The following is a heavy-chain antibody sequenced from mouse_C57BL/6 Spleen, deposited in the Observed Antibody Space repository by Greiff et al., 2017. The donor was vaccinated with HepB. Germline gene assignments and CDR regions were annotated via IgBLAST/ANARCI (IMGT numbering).Heavy chain of an antibody. CDR1: GYSITSGYY. J-gene: IGHJ2*01. D-gene: IGHD1-1*01. V-gene: IGHV3-6*01. CDR3: ARRDYGRSYDY. CDR2: ISYDGRN. Sequence: EVQLQESGPGLVKPSQSLSLTCSVTGYSITSGYYWNWIRQFPGNKLEWMGYISYDGRNNYNPSLKNRISITRDTSKNQFFLKLNSVTTEDTATYYCARRDYGRSYDYWGQGTTLTVSS.